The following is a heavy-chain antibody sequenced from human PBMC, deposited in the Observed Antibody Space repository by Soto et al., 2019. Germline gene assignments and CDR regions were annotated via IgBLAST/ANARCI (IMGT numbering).Heavy chain of an antibody. CDR3: ARGGLYRTAMAYFDY. V-gene: IGHV4-59*01. D-gene: IGHD5-18*01. J-gene: IGHJ4*02. Sequence: SERLCVTCTVAGGSIISYCWSWIRQTTGKGLEWIGYIYYSGSTNYNPSLKSRVTISVDTSKNQFSLKLSSVTAADTAVYYCARGGLYRTAMAYFDYWGQGTLVTVSS. CDR1: GGSIISYC. CDR2: IYYSGST.